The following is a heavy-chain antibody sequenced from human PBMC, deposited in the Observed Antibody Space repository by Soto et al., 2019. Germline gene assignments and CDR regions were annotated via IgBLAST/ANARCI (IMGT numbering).Heavy chain of an antibody. CDR2: ISSSSSYI. V-gene: IGHV3-21*01. Sequence: PGGSLRLSCAASGFTFSSYSMNWVRQAPGKGLEWVSSISSSSSYIYYADSVKGRFTISRDNAKNSLYLQMNSLRAEDTAVYYCARDQSYYYDSSGYLNWFDPWGQGTLVTVSS. J-gene: IGHJ5*02. D-gene: IGHD3-22*01. CDR1: GFTFSSYS. CDR3: ARDQSYYYDSSGYLNWFDP.